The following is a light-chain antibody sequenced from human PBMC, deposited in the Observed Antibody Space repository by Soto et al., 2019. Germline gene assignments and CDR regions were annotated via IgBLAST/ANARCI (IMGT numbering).Light chain of an antibody. CDR3: SSYTTSSTQV. CDR1: SSDVGYFNY. J-gene: IGLJ3*02. Sequence: QSVLTQPASVSGSPGQSITISCTGTSSDVGYFNYVSWYQHHPGKAPKLIIYEVSNRPSGVSNRFSASKSANTAYLTISGLQAEDEADYYCSSYTTSSTQVFGGGTKLTVL. CDR2: EVS. V-gene: IGLV2-14*01.